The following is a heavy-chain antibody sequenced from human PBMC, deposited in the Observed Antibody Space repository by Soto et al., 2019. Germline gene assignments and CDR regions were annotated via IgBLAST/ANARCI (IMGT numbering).Heavy chain of an antibody. J-gene: IGHJ3*02. D-gene: IGHD3-10*01. CDR3: ARVGPKITMVRGVISTGAFDI. CDR1: GYTFTGYY. V-gene: IGHV1-2*04. CDR2: INPNSGGT. Sequence: QVQLVQSGAEVMKPGASVKVSCKASGYTFTGYYMHWVRQAPGQGLEWMGWINPNSGGTNYAQKFQGWVTMTRDTSISTAYMELSRLRSDDTAVYYCARVGPKITMVRGVISTGAFDIWGQGTMVTVSS.